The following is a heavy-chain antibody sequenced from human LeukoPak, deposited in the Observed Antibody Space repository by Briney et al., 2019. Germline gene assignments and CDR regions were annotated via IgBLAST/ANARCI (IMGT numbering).Heavy chain of an antibody. Sequence: GGSLRLSCAASGFTSGNHWMSWVRQAPGRGLEWVANINQDGSEKYYVDSVKGRFTISRDNAKNSLYLQMNSLRAEDTAVYYCGRAYGAGSCDYWGQGTLVTVSS. CDR2: INQDGSEK. V-gene: IGHV3-7*01. D-gene: IGHD3-10*01. CDR3: GRAYGAGSCDY. J-gene: IGHJ4*02. CDR1: GFTSGNHW.